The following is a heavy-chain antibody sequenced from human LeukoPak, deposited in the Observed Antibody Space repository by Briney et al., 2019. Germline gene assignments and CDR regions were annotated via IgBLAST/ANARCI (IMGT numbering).Heavy chain of an antibody. D-gene: IGHD1-14*01. Sequence: GGSLRLSCVASGFSLRTYAMHRVRQAPGKWLEWVAVISSDGSKKFYSDSVKGQFTISRDNSKNTLYLQMNSLRTEDTGVYFCVRDAGGYWGQGTLVTVSS. CDR3: VRDAGGY. V-gene: IGHV3-30-3*01. J-gene: IGHJ4*02. CDR1: GFSLRTYA. CDR2: ISSDGSKK.